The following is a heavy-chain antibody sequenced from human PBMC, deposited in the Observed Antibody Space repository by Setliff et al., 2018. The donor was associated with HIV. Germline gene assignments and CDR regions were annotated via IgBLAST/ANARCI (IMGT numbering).Heavy chain of an antibody. Sequence: RASVKVSCKASGGTFNTYVISWLRQAPGQGLEWVGGIIPILGVANYAQKFQGRLTITADKSTNTAYMELSSLKSDDTAVYYCARGPEEGDCSGGSCYGNFDPWGQGTLVTSPQ. D-gene: IGHD2-15*01. CDR2: IIPILGVA. CDR1: GGTFNTYV. J-gene: IGHJ5*02. V-gene: IGHV1-69*10. CDR3: ARGPEEGDCSGGSCYGNFDP.